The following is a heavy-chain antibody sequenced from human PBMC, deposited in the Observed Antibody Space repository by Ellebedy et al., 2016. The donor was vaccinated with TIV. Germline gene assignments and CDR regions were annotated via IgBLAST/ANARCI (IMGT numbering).Heavy chain of an antibody. CDR3: AGRGVGAEGFDY. CDR2: IYPADSDA. Sequence: KVSCQGSVYSFTTYWIGWVRQLPRKDLAWMGIIYPADSDARYSPSVQGQITFSADKSISTAYLQWSSLKAPDTAMYYCAGRGVGAEGFDYWGQGTLVTVSS. V-gene: IGHV5-51*01. J-gene: IGHJ4*02. CDR1: VYSFTTYW. D-gene: IGHD1-26*01.